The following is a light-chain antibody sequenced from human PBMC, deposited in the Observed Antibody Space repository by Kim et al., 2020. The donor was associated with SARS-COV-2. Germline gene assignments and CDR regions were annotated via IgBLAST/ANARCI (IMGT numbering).Light chain of an antibody. CDR2: DTH. V-gene: IGKV1-8*01. CDR1: QDIRNY. Sequence: ASTGDRVTITCRASQDIRNYLAWYQQKPGTAPKLLIYDTHTLQSGVPSRFSGSGSGTDFTLTINFLQSEDFATYYCQQYYNYPRTFGQGTKVDIK. J-gene: IGKJ1*01. CDR3: QQYYNYPRT.